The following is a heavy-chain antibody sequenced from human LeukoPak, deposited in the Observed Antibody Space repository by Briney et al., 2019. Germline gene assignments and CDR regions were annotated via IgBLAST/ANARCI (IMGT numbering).Heavy chain of an antibody. CDR3: ARDLVTVTKGFDI. V-gene: IGHV4-59*11. CDR2: ISYIGTT. CDR1: DDSFSSHY. D-gene: IGHD4-17*01. J-gene: IGHJ3*02. Sequence: SETLSLTCAVSDDSFSSHYWTWIRQPPGKGLEWIGYISYIGTTNYNPSLKSRVTLSVDTSKNQFSLKLRSVTAADTAVYYCARDLVTVTKGFDIWGQGTMVSVSS.